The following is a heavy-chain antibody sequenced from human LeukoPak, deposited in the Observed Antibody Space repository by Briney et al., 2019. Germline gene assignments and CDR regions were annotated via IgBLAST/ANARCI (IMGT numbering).Heavy chain of an antibody. V-gene: IGHV3-74*01. CDR1: GFTFSNFW. CDR3: ARVRRYYDTTGSDDAFDI. Sequence: GGSLRLSCAASGFTFSNFWMHWVRQAPGKGLVWVSRINTDGTNTNYADSVKGRLTISRDNAKNTLYLQMNSLRAEDTAVYYCARVRRYYDTTGSDDAFDIWGQGTMVTVSS. J-gene: IGHJ3*02. D-gene: IGHD3-22*01. CDR2: INTDGTNT.